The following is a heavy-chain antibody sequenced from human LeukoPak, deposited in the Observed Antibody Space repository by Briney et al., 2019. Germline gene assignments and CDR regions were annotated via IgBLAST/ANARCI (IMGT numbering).Heavy chain of an antibody. CDR2: ISGSGGST. CDR3: AKDRFRQYYYDSSGVGFDP. J-gene: IGHJ5*02. CDR1: GFSDNH. Sequence: GGSLRLSCAASGFSDNHMSWIRQAPGKGLEWVSAISGSGGSTYYADSVKGRFTISRDNSKSTLYLQMNSLRAEDTAVYYCAKDRFRQYYYDSSGVGFDPWGQGTLVTVSS. D-gene: IGHD3-22*01. V-gene: IGHV3-23*01.